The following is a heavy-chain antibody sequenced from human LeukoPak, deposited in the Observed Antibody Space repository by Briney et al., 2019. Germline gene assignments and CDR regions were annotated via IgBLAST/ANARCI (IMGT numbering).Heavy chain of an antibody. Sequence: PGGSLRLSCAASGFTFSSYGMHWVRQAPGKGLEWVAVISYDGSDKYYADSVKGRFTISRDNSKNTLYLQMNSLRSEDTAVYYCAAGALVLPFVFPGYYYGMDVWGKGTTVTVSS. J-gene: IGHJ6*04. CDR2: ISYDGSDK. V-gene: IGHV3-30*03. CDR3: AAGALVLPFVFPGYYYGMDV. CDR1: GFTFSSYG. D-gene: IGHD2-21*01.